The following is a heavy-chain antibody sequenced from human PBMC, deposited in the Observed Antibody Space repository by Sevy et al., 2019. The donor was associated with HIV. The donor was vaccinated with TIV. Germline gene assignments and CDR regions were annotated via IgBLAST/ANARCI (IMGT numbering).Heavy chain of an antibody. CDR3: AKKMGGGSGMAFLVDS. CDR1: GFTFSNFA. D-gene: IGHD5-18*01. J-gene: IGHJ4*02. Sequence: GGSLRLSCAASGFTFSNFAMGWVRQAPGKGLDWISVISGSGDYKYYADSVKGRFTISRDNSKNTLSPQMNGLRAEDTAIFYCAKKMGGGSGMAFLVDSWGQGTLVTVSS. CDR2: ISGSGDYK. V-gene: IGHV3-23*01.